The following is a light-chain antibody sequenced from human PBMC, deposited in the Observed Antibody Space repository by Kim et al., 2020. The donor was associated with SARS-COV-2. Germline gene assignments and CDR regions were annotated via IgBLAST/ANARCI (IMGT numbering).Light chain of an antibody. CDR3: SSYTSSSTLWV. V-gene: IGLV2-14*01. CDR2: DVS. J-gene: IGLJ3*02. Sequence: QSALTQPASVSGSPGQSITISCTGTSSDVGGYNYVSWYQQHPGKAPKLMIYDVSKRPSGVSNRFSGSKSGNTASLTFSGLQAEDEADYYCSSYTSSSTLWVFGGGTQLTVL. CDR1: SSDVGGYNY.